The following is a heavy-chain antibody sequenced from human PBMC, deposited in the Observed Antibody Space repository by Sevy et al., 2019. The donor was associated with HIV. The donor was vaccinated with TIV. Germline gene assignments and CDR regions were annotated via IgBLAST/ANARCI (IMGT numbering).Heavy chain of an antibody. D-gene: IGHD3-22*01. Sequence: GGSLRLSCAASGFTFSSYAMSWVRQAPGKGLEWVSAISGSGGSTYYADSVKGRFTISRDNSKNTLYLQMNSLRAEDTAVYYWATAERGYYDSSGYGRTYGMDVWGQGTTVTVSS. CDR2: ISGSGGST. V-gene: IGHV3-23*01. J-gene: IGHJ6*02. CDR1: GFTFSSYA. CDR3: ATAERGYYDSSGYGRTYGMDV.